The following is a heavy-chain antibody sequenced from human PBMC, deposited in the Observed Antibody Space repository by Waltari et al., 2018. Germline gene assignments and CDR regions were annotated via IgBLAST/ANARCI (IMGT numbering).Heavy chain of an antibody. CDR1: GFSLSNARMG. V-gene: IGHV2-26*01. D-gene: IGHD2-21*01. Sequence: QVTLKESGPVLVKPTETLTLTCTVSGFSLSNARMGVSWIRQPPGKAMEWLAHIFSNDEKSYSTSLKSRLTISKDTSKSQVVLTMTNMDPVDTATYYCARRAPYGKGAFDIWGQGTMVTVSS. CDR2: IFSNDEK. CDR3: ARRAPYGKGAFDI. J-gene: IGHJ3*02.